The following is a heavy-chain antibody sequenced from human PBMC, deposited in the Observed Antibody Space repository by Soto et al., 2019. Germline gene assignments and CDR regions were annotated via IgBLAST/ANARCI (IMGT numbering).Heavy chain of an antibody. CDR3: ARGGDYDYVWGSYRYTDPDAGSFDY. CDR2: IYHSGST. Sequence: PSETLSLTCAVSGGSISSGGYSWSWIRQPPGKGLEWIGYIYHSGSTYYNPSLKSRVTISVDRSKNQFSLKLSSVTAADTAVYYCARGGDYDYVWGSYRYTDPDAGSFDYWGQGTLVTVSS. CDR1: GGSISSGGYS. D-gene: IGHD3-16*02. J-gene: IGHJ4*02. V-gene: IGHV4-30-2*01.